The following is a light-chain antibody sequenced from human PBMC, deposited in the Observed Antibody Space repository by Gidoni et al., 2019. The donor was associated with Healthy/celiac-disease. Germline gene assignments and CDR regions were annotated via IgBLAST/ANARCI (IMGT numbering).Light chain of an antibody. Sequence: DIQMTQSPSSLSASVGDRVTSTCRASQSISSYLNWYQQKPGKAPKLLIYAATSLQSWVPSSFRGSGSWTDFTLTISSLQPEDFATYYCQQSYSTVYTFGQGTKLEIK. CDR1: QSISSY. CDR3: QQSYSTVYT. CDR2: AAT. J-gene: IGKJ2*01. V-gene: IGKV1-39*01.